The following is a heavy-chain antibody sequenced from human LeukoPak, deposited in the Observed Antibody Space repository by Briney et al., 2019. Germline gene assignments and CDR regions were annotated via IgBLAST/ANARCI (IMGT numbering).Heavy chain of an antibody. CDR1: VFTFSRYG. V-gene: IGHV3-33*01. Sequence: GGSLRLSCAAPVFTFSRYGMQWVREALGKGGERGAVIWYDGSNKYYADSVKGQFTISRDNSKNTVYLQMNTLRDEDTAVYYCARAVGPFDYWGQGTLVTVCS. CDR2: IWYDGSNK. CDR3: ARAVGPFDY. D-gene: IGHD3-16*01. J-gene: IGHJ4*02.